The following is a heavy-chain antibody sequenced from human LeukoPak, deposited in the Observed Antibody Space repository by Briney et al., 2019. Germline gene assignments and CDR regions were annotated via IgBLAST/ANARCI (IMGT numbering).Heavy chain of an antibody. J-gene: IGHJ4*02. V-gene: IGHV3-74*01. CDR3: ARDLGYCSSTSCSGLDY. Sequence: GGSLRLSCAASGFTLSSYWMHWVRQAPGKGLVWVSRISTDGSSTRYADSVKGRFTISRDNAKNTLYLQMNSLRAEDTAVYYCARDLGYCSSTSCSGLDYWGQGTLVTVSS. CDR1: GFTLSSYW. CDR2: ISTDGSST. D-gene: IGHD2-2*01.